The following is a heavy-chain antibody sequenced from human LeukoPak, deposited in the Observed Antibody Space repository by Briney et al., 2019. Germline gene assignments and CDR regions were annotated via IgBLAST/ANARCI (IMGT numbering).Heavy chain of an antibody. V-gene: IGHV3-21*01. Sequence: PGGSLRLSCAASGFTVSSNEMSWVRQAPGKGLEWVSSISNIGTSIYYADSVKGRFTISRDNAKNSLYLQMDSLRAEDTAVYYCAPEDTAMVEHLDFDYWGQGTLVTVSS. D-gene: IGHD5-18*01. CDR2: ISNIGTSI. CDR1: GFTVSSNE. J-gene: IGHJ4*02. CDR3: APEDTAMVEHLDFDY.